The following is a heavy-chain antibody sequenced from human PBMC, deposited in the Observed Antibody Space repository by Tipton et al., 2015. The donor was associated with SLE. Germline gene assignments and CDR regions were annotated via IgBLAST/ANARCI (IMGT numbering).Heavy chain of an antibody. CDR2: IYYSGSL. CDR1: RGSITSYY. V-gene: IGHV4-31*03. Sequence: TLSLTCTVSRGSITSYYWSWIRQQPGKGLEWIGYIYYSGSLYYNPSLSSRLTISIDTSKNQFSLKLGSVTAADTAIYYCARAMGQHGFDIWGQGTMVTVSS. CDR3: ARAMGQHGFDI. J-gene: IGHJ3*02. D-gene: IGHD2-2*01.